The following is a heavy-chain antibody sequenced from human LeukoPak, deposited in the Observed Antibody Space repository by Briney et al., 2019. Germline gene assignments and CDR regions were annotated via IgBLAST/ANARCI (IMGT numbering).Heavy chain of an antibody. CDR2: VDHTGST. Sequence: SETLSLTCTVSDDSITMYYWTWIRQPPGKGLEWIGHVDHTGSTKFNPSLNGRVSISRDTSNNFFSLRLRSVTAADTAVYFCARGRVSSSTWYSTYYYFFYMDFWGKGTTVTVSS. CDR3: ARGRVSSSTWYSTYYYFFYMDF. D-gene: IGHD4-11*01. V-gene: IGHV4-59*01. CDR1: DDSITMYY. J-gene: IGHJ6*03.